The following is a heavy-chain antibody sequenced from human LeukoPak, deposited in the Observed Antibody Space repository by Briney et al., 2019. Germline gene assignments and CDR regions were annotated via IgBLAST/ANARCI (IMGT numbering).Heavy chain of an antibody. CDR2: INHSGST. Sequence: SETLSLTCAVYGGSFSGYYWSWIRQPPGKGLEWIGEINHSGSTNYNPSLKSRVTISVDTSNNHFSLRLSSVTAADTAVYYCARQMYLGGMDVWGQGTTVTVSS. D-gene: IGHD2-8*01. CDR3: ARQMYLGGMDV. J-gene: IGHJ6*02. CDR1: GGSFSGYY. V-gene: IGHV4-34*01.